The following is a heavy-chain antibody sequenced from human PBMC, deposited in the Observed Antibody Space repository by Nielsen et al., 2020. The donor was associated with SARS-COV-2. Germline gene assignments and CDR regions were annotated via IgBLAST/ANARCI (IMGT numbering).Heavy chain of an antibody. D-gene: IGHD1-1*01. CDR2: TWFDGNTD. CDR1: GFSFSSYA. CDR3: ARDATTLASYIDH. Sequence: GGSLRLSCAASGFSFSSYAMHWVRQAPGKGLEWVAITWFDGNTDYYADSVEGRFTISRDNVKNTVYLQMNSLRVEDTAVYYCARDATTLASYIDHWGQGTPVTVSS. V-gene: IGHV3-33*01. J-gene: IGHJ5*02.